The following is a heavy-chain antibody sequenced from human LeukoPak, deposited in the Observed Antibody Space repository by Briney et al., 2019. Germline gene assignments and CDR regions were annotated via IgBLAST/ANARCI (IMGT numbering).Heavy chain of an antibody. V-gene: IGHV4-34*01. Sequence: EASETLSLTCAVYGVSFSGYYWSWIRQPPGKGLEWIGEINHSGSTNYNPSLKSRVTISVDTSKNQFSLKLSSVTAADTAVYYCARDSDYYGSGSYSNYYYYGMDVWGKGTTVTVSS. CDR2: INHSGST. D-gene: IGHD3-10*01. CDR1: GVSFSGYY. CDR3: ARDSDYYGSGSYSNYYYYGMDV. J-gene: IGHJ6*04.